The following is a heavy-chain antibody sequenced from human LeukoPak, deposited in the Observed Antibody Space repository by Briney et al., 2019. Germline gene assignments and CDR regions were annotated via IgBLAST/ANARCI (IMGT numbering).Heavy chain of an antibody. J-gene: IGHJ4*02. Sequence: GASVKVSCKASGYTFENYGIMWVRQAPGQGLEWMGWISGHNNNAKYAQKVQGRVTMTTDTSTGTAYLELRSLRSDDTAVYYCARSDVLPGDYWGQGTLVTVSS. V-gene: IGHV1-18*01. D-gene: IGHD6-6*01. CDR2: ISGHNNNA. CDR1: GYTFENYG. CDR3: ARSDVLPGDY.